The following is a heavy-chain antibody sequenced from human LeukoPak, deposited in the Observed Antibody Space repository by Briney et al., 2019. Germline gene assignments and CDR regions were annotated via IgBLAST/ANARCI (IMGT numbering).Heavy chain of an antibody. V-gene: IGHV3-21*01. CDR2: ISSSSSYI. CDR3: ARGQCSGGSCYFDY. Sequence: PGGSLRLSCAASGFTFSSYSMNWVRQAPGKGLEWVSSISSSSSYIYYADSVKGRFTISRDNAKNSRYLQMNSLRAEDTAVYYCARGQCSGGSCYFDYWGQGTLVTVSS. D-gene: IGHD2-15*01. CDR1: GFTFSSYS. J-gene: IGHJ4*02.